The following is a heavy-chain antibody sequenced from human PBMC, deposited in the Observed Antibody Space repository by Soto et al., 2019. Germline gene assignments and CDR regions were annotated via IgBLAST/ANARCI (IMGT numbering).Heavy chain of an antibody. J-gene: IGHJ4*02. CDR2: INPNNGDT. D-gene: IGHD5-12*01. Sequence: ASVKVSCKASGYTFTGYYIHWVRQAPGQGLEWMGWINPNNGDTNYAQKFQGRVSMTRDTSTSTAYTELSSLRFDDTAVYYCARHSGYDYVFDYWGQGTLVTVSS. CDR3: ARHSGYDYVFDY. V-gene: IGHV1-2*02. CDR1: GYTFTGYY.